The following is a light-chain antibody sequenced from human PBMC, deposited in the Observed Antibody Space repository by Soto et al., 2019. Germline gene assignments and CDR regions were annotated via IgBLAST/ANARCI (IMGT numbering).Light chain of an antibody. V-gene: IGKV1-5*01. Sequence: DIPMTQSPSTLSASVGDRVTITCRASQSISSWLAWYQQKPGKAPKLLIYDASSLESGVPSRFSGSGSGTELTLTISSLQPDDFATYYCQQYNSYSPLTFGGGTKVEIK. J-gene: IGKJ4*01. CDR1: QSISSW. CDR2: DAS. CDR3: QQYNSYSPLT.